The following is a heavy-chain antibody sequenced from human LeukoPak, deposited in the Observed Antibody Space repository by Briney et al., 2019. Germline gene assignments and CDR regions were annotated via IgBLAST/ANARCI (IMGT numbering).Heavy chain of an antibody. Sequence: SETLSLTCTVSGGSISSYYWSWIRQPPGKGLEWIGYIHYSGSTFYNPSLKSRVTTSVDTSKNQFSLKLNSVTAADTAVYYCARGELFYDYWGQGTLVTVSS. CDR2: IHYSGST. CDR3: ARGELFYDY. D-gene: IGHD1-7*01. CDR1: GGSISSYY. V-gene: IGHV4-30-4*08. J-gene: IGHJ4*02.